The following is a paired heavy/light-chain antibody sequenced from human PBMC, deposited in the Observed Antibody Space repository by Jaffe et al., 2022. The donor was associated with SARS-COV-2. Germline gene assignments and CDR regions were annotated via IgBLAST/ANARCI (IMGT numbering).Light chain of an antibody. Sequence: DIVMTQSPDSLAVSLGERATINCKSSQSVLSSSNSKNYLAWYQQKPGQPPRLLLYWASTREFGVPDRFSGSGSGTDFSLTINSLQAEDVAVYYCQQYYSSFAWTFGQGTKVEIK. CDR1: QSVLSSSNSKNY. CDR3: QQYYSSFAWT. V-gene: IGKV4-1*01. J-gene: IGKJ1*01. CDR2: WAS.
Heavy chain of an antibody. CDR2: IKRKADGGTI. D-gene: IGHD3-3*01. Sequence: EVQLVESGGGLVKPGGSLRLSCAASGLTFSHAWMTWVRQAPGKGLEWVGRIKRKADGGTIDYAAPVEGRFTISRDDSNNTLYLQMNSLKIEDTAVYYCTTVDFGVPIGDNPIDFWGQGTLVTVSS. V-gene: IGHV3-15*01. CDR3: TTVDFGVPIGDNPIDF. CDR1: GLTFSHAW. J-gene: IGHJ4*02.